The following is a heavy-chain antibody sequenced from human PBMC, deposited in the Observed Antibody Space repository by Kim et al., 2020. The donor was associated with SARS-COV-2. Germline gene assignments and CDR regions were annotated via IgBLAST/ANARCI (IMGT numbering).Heavy chain of an antibody. CDR2: ISWNSGSI. CDR1: GFTFDDYA. V-gene: IGHV3-9*01. Sequence: GGSLRLSCAASGFTFDDYAMHWVRQAPGKGLEWVSGISWNSGSIGYADSVKGRFTISRDNAKNSLYLQMNSLRAEDTALYYCAPYDSSGYYGYWGQGTLVTVSS. J-gene: IGHJ4*02. CDR3: APYDSSGYYGY. D-gene: IGHD3-22*01.